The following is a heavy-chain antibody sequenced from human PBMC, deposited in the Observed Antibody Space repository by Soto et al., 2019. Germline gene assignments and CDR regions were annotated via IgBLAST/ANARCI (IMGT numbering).Heavy chain of an antibody. Sequence: QVQLVQSGAEVKKPGSSVKVSCTASGGSLRNSVISWVRQAPAQRLEWMGGVVPILGTANYAQKFQGRVTMSADEAISTAYMDLSSLCPDDPAVYYCARLGHPGHWGPGTLVIVSS. J-gene: IGHJ4*02. CDR1: GGSLRNSV. CDR3: ARLGHPGH. V-gene: IGHV1-69*01. CDR2: VVPILGTA.